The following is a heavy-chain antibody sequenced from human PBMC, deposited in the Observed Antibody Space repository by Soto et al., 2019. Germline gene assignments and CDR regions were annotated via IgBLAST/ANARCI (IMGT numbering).Heavy chain of an antibody. CDR2: IYYSGST. CDR3: ARHSDYDILTDFDY. D-gene: IGHD3-9*01. V-gene: IGHV4-59*08. Sequence: PSETLSLTCTVSGGSISSYYLSWIRQPPGKGLEWIGYIYYSGSTNYNPSLKSRVTISVDTSKNQFSLKLSSVTAADTAVYYCARHSDYDILTDFDYWGQGTLVTVSS. CDR1: GGSISSYY. J-gene: IGHJ4*02.